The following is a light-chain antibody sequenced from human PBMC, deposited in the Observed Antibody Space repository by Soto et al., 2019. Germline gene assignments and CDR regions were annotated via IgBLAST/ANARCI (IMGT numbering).Light chain of an antibody. Sequence: VLTQPPSVSVAPGKTARITCGGNNIGSKSVHWYQQKPGQAPVLVIYYDSDRPSGIPERFSGSNSGNTATLTISRVEAGDEADYYCQVWDSSSDLVVFGGGTKLTVL. CDR3: QVWDSSSDLVV. CDR1: NIGSKS. J-gene: IGLJ2*01. CDR2: YDS. V-gene: IGLV3-21*04.